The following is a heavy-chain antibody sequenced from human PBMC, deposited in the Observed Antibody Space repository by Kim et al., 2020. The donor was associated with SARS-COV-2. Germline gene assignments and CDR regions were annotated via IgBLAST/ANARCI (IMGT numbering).Heavy chain of an antibody. D-gene: IGHD6-13*01. CDR3: ARMGYSSSWYRGGYGYYY. CDR1: GGSFSGYY. J-gene: IGHJ6*01. Sequence: SETLSLTCAVYGGSFSGYYWSWIRQPPGKGLEWIGEINHSGSTNYNPSLKSRVTISVDTSKNQFSLKLSSVTAADTAVYYCARMGYSSSWYRGGYGYYY. CDR2: INHSGST. V-gene: IGHV4-34*01.